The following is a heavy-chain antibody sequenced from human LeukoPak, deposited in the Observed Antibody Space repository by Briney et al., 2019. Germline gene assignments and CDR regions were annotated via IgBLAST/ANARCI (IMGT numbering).Heavy chain of an antibody. V-gene: IGHV4-31*03. Sequence: PSETLSLTCTVSGGSISSGGYYWSWIRQHPGKGLEWIEYIYYSGSTYYNPSLKSRVTISVDTSKNQFSLKLSSVTAADTAVYYCARDLNRGAFDIWGQGTMVTVSS. CDR3: ARDLNRGAFDI. D-gene: IGHD2/OR15-2a*01. CDR1: GGSISSGGYY. J-gene: IGHJ3*02. CDR2: IYYSGST.